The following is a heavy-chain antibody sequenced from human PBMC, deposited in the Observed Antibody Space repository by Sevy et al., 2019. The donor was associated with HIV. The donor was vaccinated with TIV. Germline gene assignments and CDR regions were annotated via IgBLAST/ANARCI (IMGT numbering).Heavy chain of an antibody. CDR1: GFTFSSYG. J-gene: IGHJ6*02. CDR3: ARDVWDYGGKPDDYYYYGMDV. CDR2: ISYDGSNK. D-gene: IGHD4-17*01. V-gene: IGHV3-30*03. Sequence: GGSLRLSCAASGFTFSSYGMHWVRQAPGKGLEWVAVISYDGSNKYYADSVTGRFTISRDNSKNTLYLQMNSLRAEDTAVYYCARDVWDYGGKPDDYYYYGMDVWGQGTTVTVSS.